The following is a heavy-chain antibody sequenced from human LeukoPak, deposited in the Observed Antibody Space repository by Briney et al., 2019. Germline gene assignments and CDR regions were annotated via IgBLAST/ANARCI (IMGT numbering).Heavy chain of an antibody. Sequence: SETLSLTCAVYGGAFSGYYWSWIRQPPGKELEWIGEINHSGSTNYNPSLKSRVAISVDTSKNQFSLKLSSVTAADTAVYYCARGSRWTAFDIWGQGTMVTVSS. CDR1: GGAFSGYY. J-gene: IGHJ3*02. CDR2: INHSGST. CDR3: ARGSRWTAFDI. D-gene: IGHD6-13*01. V-gene: IGHV4-34*01.